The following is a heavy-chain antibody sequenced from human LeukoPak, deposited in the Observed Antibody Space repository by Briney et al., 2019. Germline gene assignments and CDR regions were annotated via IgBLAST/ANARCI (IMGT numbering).Heavy chain of an antibody. J-gene: IGHJ4*02. D-gene: IGHD3-22*01. CDR1: GYTFTIYY. Sequence: ASVNVSCKASGYTFTIYYMHWVRQAPGQGLEWMGIIYPSGGSTSYAQKFQGRVTMTRDTSTSTVYMELSSLRSEDTAVYYCARGHYYYDSSGYYYFDYWGQGTLVTVSS. V-gene: IGHV1-46*01. CDR2: IYPSGGST. CDR3: ARGHYYYDSSGYYYFDY.